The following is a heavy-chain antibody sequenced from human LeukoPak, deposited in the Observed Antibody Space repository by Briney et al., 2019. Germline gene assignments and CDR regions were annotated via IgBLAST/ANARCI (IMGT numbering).Heavy chain of an antibody. J-gene: IGHJ5*02. Sequence: ASVKVSCKASGYTFTSYAMRWVRQAPGQRLEWMGWINAGNGNTKYSQKFQGRVTITRDTSASTAYMELSSLRSEDTAVYYCARDSGVESVLLWFGELSENWFDPWGQGTLVTVSS. D-gene: IGHD3-10*01. CDR2: INAGNGNT. CDR3: ARDSGVESVLLWFGELSENWFDP. V-gene: IGHV1-3*01. CDR1: GYTFTSYA.